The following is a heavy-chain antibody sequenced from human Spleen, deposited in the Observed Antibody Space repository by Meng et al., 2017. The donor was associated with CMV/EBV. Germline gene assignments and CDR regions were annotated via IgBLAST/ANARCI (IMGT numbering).Heavy chain of an antibody. CDR1: GYTFTKYG. D-gene: IGHD5-12*01. CDR3: ARDGGGYGIFDH. V-gene: IGHV1-18*01. Sequence: CKAFGYTFTKYGSTWVRQAPGQGLEWLGWISGHNGVTNYAPRFQGRVTMTTETSTDTAYMELRSLTSDDTAVYYCARDGGGYGIFDHWGQGSLVTVSS. J-gene: IGHJ4*02. CDR2: ISGHNGVT.